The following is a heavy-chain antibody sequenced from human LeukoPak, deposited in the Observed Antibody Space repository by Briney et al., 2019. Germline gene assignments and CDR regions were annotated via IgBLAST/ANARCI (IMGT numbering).Heavy chain of an antibody. Sequence: PSETLSLTCAVYGAALSEYYWSWIRQSPGKGLEWVATIKPDGSETFYVDSVKGRFTVSRDNAKNSLYLQMSSLRAEDTAVYHCARNLVHLWNVFDFWGLGTMVTVS. CDR3: ARNLVHLWNVFDF. CDR2: IKPDGSET. CDR1: GAALSEYY. J-gene: IGHJ3*01. D-gene: IGHD5-18*01. V-gene: IGHV3-7*01.